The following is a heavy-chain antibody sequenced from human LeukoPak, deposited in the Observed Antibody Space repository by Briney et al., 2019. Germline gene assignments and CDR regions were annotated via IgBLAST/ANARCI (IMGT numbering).Heavy chain of an antibody. J-gene: IGHJ4*02. CDR1: GFTFESHY. CDR2: IRQDGSVK. CDR3: VRVESYDKYEYYRPFDC. V-gene: IGHV3-7*01. D-gene: IGHD3-22*01. Sequence: GGSLRLSCAASGFTFESHYMTWVRQAPGKGLEWVANIRQDGSVKNYVDSVKGRFTISRDNSKKSLYLQMNSVRAEDTAVYYCVRVESYDKYEYYRPFDCWGQGTLVTVSS.